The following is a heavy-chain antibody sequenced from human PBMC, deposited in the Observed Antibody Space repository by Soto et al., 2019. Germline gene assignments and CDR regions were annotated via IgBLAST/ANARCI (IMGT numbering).Heavy chain of an antibody. V-gene: IGHV3-30*18. J-gene: IGHJ3*02. D-gene: IGHD3-22*01. Sequence: GGSLRLSCAASGFAFSNYAIHWVRQAPGKGLEWVVVISSDGSNKYYADSVKGRFTISRDNSKNTVYLQMNSLRADDAAVYYCAKRADYYDSSGYHSWAIDIWGQGTMVTVSS. CDR1: GFAFSNYA. CDR2: ISSDGSNK. CDR3: AKRADYYDSSGYHSWAIDI.